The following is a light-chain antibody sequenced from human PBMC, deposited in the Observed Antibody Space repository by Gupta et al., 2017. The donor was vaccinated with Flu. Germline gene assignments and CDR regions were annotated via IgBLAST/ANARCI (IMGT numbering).Light chain of an antibody. CDR3: QQYGNSPWT. V-gene: IGKV3-20*01. J-gene: IGKJ1*01. CDR1: QSVNSDH. CDR2: GAS. Sequence: GTLSLSPGERGTLSCRSSQSVNSDHLAWYQQKVGQAPRLLIYGASRKAPGSPDRFSGSGSGTDFTLNISGVETEDFAVYFCQQYGNSPWTFGQGTKVDFK.